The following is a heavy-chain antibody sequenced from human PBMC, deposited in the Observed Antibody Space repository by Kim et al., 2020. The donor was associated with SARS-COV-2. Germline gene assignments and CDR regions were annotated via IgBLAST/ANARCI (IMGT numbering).Heavy chain of an antibody. D-gene: IGHD4-17*01. V-gene: IGHV4-61*01. J-gene: IGHJ6*02. CDR3: ATMTTVTTLGVYYYYGMDV. CDR2: IYYGGST. CDR1: GGSVSSGSYY. Sequence: SETLSLTCTVSGGSVSSGSYYWSWIRQPPGKGLEWIGYIYYGGSTNYNPSLKSRVTISVDTSKNQFSLKLSSVTAADTAVYYCATMTTVTTLGVYYYYGMDVWGQGTTVTVSS.